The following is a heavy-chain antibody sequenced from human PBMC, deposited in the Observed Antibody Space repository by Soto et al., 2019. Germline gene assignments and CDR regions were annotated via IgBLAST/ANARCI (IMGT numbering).Heavy chain of an antibody. D-gene: IGHD3-10*01. CDR2: ISRDGTNK. CDR3: ARSRSGAVADSFDF. Sequence: QVQVVESGGGVVQPGRSLRLSSAASGFTFSRYAIHWVRQAPGKGLEWVAVISRDGTNKYYVDSVKGRFTISRDNSRNTLYLQMNSLRHEDAAVSYCARSRSGAVADSFDFWGQGTLVTVSS. CDR1: GFTFSRYA. V-gene: IGHV3-30*04. J-gene: IGHJ4*02.